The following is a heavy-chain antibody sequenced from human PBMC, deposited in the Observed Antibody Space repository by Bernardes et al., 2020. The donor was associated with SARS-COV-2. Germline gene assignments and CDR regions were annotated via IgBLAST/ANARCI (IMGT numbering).Heavy chain of an antibody. CDR1: GFTFSNAW. V-gene: IGHV3-15*01. CDR2: IKSKTDGRTT. CDR3: TRIFRYYDILTGSYYFYGIDV. J-gene: IGHJ6*02. Sequence: GSLRLSCAASGFTFSNAWMSWVRQAPGNGLEWLGRIKSKTDGRTTNYAAPVKGRFTISRDDSNNTLYLQMNSLKTDDTAVYYCTRIFRYYDILTGSYYFYGIDVWGQRTTVTVSS. D-gene: IGHD3-9*01.